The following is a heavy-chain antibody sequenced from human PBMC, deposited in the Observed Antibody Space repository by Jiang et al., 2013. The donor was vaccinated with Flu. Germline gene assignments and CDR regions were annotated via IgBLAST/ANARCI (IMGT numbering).Heavy chain of an antibody. CDR2: INTNTGNP. Sequence: QSGSELKKPGASVKVSCKASGYTFTSYAMNWVRQAPGQGLEWMGWINTNTGNPTYAQGFTGRFVFSLDTSVSTAYLQISSLKAEDTAVYYCARPDVVAGRYYYYYYGMDVWGQGTTVTVSS. V-gene: IGHV7-4-1*02. J-gene: IGHJ6*02. CDR1: GYTFTSYA. D-gene: IGHD5-12*01. CDR3: ARPDVVAGRYYYYYYGMDV.